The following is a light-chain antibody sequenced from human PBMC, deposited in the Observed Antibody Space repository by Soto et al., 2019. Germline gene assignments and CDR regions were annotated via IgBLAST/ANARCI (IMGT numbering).Light chain of an antibody. CDR2: WAS. V-gene: IGKV4-1*01. CDR1: QSVLYSSNNKNY. J-gene: IGKJ1*01. CDR3: QQYYTPST. Sequence: DIVMTQSPDSLAVALGERATINCKSSQSVLYSSNNKNYLAWYQQRPGQPPKLLIYWASTRESGVPDRFSGSGSWTDFSLTISSLQAEDVAVYYCQQYYTPSTFGQGTTVEIK.